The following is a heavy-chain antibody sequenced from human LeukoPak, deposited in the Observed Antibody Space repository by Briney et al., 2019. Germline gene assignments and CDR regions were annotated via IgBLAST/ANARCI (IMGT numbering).Heavy chain of an antibody. J-gene: IGHJ4*02. CDR1: GDSISSTSYY. V-gene: IGHV4-39*01. CDR2: IYYSGAT. CDR3: ARQGLQQLLPGSNF. Sequence: SETLSLTCTVSGDSISSTSYYWGWIRQPPGKGLEWLGSIYYSGATYYSPSLKSRLTISRDTSSNRFSLELTSVTGADTAVYYCARQGLQQLLPGSNFWGQGTLVTVSS. D-gene: IGHD6-13*01.